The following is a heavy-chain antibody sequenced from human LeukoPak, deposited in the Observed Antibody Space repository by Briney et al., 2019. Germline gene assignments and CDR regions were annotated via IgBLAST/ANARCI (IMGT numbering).Heavy chain of an antibody. CDR2: INEDGSEK. Sequence: PGGSLRFSCAASGFTFSTYWMMWVRQAPGKGLEWVANINEDGSEKYYADSVEGRFTISRDNAKNSLDLQMSSLNAEDTAVYYCARSKIDYWGQGTLVTVSS. D-gene: IGHD4-11*01. J-gene: IGHJ4*02. CDR1: GFTFSTYW. CDR3: ARSKIDY. V-gene: IGHV3-7*01.